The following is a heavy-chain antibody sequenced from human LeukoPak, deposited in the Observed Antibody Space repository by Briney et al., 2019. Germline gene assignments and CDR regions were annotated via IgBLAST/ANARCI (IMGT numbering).Heavy chain of an antibody. Sequence: GESLKISCKGSGYSFTSYWIAWVRQMPGKGLEWMGIIYPGDSDTRYSPFFQGQVTISADKSISSAYLQWSRLKASDTAMYYCAXRMXEWGLLDYWGQGTLVTVSS. CDR3: AXRMXEWGLLDY. D-gene: IGHD1-26*01. CDR2: IYPGDSDT. J-gene: IGHJ4*02. V-gene: IGHV5-51*01. CDR1: GYSFTSYW.